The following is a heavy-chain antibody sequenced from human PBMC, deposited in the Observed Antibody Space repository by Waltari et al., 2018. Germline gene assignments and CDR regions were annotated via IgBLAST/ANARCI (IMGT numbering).Heavy chain of an antibody. V-gene: IGHV3-7*04. Sequence: VQLVASGGGLVQPGGSMSLSCSGSGFTFSNSWMIWVRQAPGKGLEWVASIKQDGGEKYYVDSMKGRFTISRDNDNNSLFLQMDSLRVEDTAVYYCARGVTTVECWGQGALVTVSS. D-gene: IGHD2-21*02. CDR1: GFTFSNSW. CDR2: IKQDGGEK. J-gene: IGHJ4*02. CDR3: ARGVTTVEC.